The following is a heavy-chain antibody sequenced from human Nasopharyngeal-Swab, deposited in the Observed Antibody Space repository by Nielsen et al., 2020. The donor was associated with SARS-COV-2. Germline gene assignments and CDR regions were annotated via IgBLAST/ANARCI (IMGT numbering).Heavy chain of an antibody. V-gene: IGHV3-30*18. CDR2: ISYDGSNK. D-gene: IGHD4-17*01. Sequence: GESLKISCAASGFTFSSYGMHWVRQAPGKGLEWEAVISYDGSNKYYADSVKGRFTISRDNSKNTLYLQMNSLRAEDTAVYYCAKDLNGDYVYYFDYWGQGTLVTVSS. CDR3: AKDLNGDYVYYFDY. J-gene: IGHJ4*02. CDR1: GFTFSSYG.